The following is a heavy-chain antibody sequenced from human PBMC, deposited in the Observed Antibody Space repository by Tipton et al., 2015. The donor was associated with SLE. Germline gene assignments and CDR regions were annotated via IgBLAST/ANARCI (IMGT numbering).Heavy chain of an antibody. CDR2: VRTRIKNYAT. D-gene: IGHD1-26*01. V-gene: IGHV3-73*01. CDR3: TIGSTSGYYMDV. J-gene: IGHJ6*03. Sequence: SLRLSCAASGFSFSGSAVHWVRQASGNGPEWVGHVRTRIKNYATAFAESVKGRFTISRDDSKNTAFLQMNSLKTDDAAVYYCTIGSTSGYYMDVWGHGTTVTVSS. CDR1: GFSFSGSA.